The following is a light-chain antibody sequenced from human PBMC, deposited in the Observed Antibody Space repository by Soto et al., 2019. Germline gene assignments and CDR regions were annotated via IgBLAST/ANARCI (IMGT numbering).Light chain of an antibody. Sequence: DIQMTQSPSSLAASVGDRVTXXXXASQSVSNYLNWYQQKPGKPPRLLIYTVSSLQNGVSSRFSGSGSGTEFTLTITSLQSEDFAVYYCQQYNSWPRTFGQGTKVDIK. V-gene: IGKV1-39*01. CDR1: QSVSNY. CDR3: QQYNSWPRT. CDR2: TVS. J-gene: IGKJ1*01.